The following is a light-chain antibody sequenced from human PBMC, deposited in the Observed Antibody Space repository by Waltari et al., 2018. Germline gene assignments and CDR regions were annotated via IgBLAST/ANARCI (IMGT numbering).Light chain of an antibody. CDR1: QDIKQS. CDR3: QQYHSVPLT. V-gene: IGKV1-33*01. J-gene: IGKJ4*01. CDR2: DAY. Sequence: DIHMTQSPSFLSAPVGDRVTITCQASQDIKQSLNWFQQKPGTVPDDVIFDAYKSQTGAPSRFSGSESGTDFTFTISSLQPEDMGTYYCQQYHSVPLTFGGGTTVEIK.